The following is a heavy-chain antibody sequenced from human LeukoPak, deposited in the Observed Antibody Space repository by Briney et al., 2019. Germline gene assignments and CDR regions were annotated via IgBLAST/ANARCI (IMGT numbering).Heavy chain of an antibody. CDR2: IFTSGST. CDR1: GGSISSDSYY. J-gene: IGHJ4*02. CDR3: AVTRKGVGALDY. D-gene: IGHD1-26*01. Sequence: PSQTLSLTCTVSGGSISSDSYYWSWIRQPAGKGREWIGRIFTSGSTNNNPSLKSRVTISVDTSKNQFSLKLTSVTAADTAVYYCAVTRKGVGALDYWGQGTLVTVSS. V-gene: IGHV4-61*02.